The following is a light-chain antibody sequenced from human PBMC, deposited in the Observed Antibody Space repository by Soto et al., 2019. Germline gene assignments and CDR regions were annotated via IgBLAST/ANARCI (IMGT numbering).Light chain of an antibody. Sequence: DIPMTQSPSTLSASVGDRVTITCRASQSISSWLAWYQQKPGKAPKLLIYDASSLESGVPSRFSGSGSDTDFTLTINNLQPDDFATYHCQQYNRYSLTFGGGTKVEIK. CDR3: QQYNRYSLT. V-gene: IGKV1-5*01. J-gene: IGKJ4*01. CDR2: DAS. CDR1: QSISSW.